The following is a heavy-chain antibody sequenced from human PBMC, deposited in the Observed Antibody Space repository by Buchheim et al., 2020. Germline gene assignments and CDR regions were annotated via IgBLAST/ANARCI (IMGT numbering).Heavy chain of an antibody. CDR2: ISYDGSNK. V-gene: IGHV3-30*04. Sequence: QVQLVESGGGVVQPGRSLRLSCAASGFTFSSYAMHWVRQGPGKGLEWVAVISYDGSNKYYGDSEKGRFNISRDNSKKKLYLQMNSLRAEDTAVYYCARDFMITFGGAFDYWGQGTL. CDR3: ARDFMITFGGAFDY. J-gene: IGHJ4*02. D-gene: IGHD3-16*01. CDR1: GFTFSSYA.